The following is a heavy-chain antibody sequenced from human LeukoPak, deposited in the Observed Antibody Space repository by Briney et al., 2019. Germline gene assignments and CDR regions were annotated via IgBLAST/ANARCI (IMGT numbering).Heavy chain of an antibody. CDR1: GYTFTGYY. CDR2: INPNSGGT. D-gene: IGHD3-22*01. CDR3: ARVSYYYDSSGYVDY. Sequence: AASVKVSCKASGYTFTGYYMHWVRQAPGQGLEWMGWINPNSGGTNYAQKFQGRVTMTRDTSISTAYMELSRLRFDDTAVYYCARVSYYYDSSGYVDYWGQGTLVTVSS. J-gene: IGHJ4*02. V-gene: IGHV1-2*02.